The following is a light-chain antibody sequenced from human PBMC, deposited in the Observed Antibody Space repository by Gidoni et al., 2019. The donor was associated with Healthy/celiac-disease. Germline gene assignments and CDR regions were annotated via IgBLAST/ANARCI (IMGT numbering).Light chain of an antibody. CDR1: SYNIGNNY. CDR3: GTWDSSLSAGV. J-gene: IGLJ3*02. Sequence: QSVLPQPPSVSAAPGQKVTISCSGSSYNIGNNYVSWYQQRPGTAPKLLIYDNNKRPSGIPDRFSGSKSGTSATLGITGLQTGDEADYYCGTWDSSLSAGVFGGGTKLTVL. CDR2: DNN. V-gene: IGLV1-51*01.